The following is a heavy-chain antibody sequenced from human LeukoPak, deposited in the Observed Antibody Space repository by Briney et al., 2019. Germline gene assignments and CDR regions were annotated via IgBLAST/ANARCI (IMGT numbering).Heavy chain of an antibody. J-gene: IGHJ6*02. D-gene: IGHD1-1*01. V-gene: IGHV3-7*05. CDR2: IKQDGGEK. Sequence: GGSLRLSCAAPGFTFSTSWMSWVRQAPGKGLEWVANIKQDGGEKYYGDSVKGRSTISRDNAKNSLCLQMNSLRPEDTAVYHCAATIRYEYGMDVWGQGTTVTVSS. CDR1: GFTFSTSW. CDR3: AATIRYEYGMDV.